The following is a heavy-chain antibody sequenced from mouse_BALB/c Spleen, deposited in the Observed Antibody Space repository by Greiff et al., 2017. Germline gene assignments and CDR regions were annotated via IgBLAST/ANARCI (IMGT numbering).Heavy chain of an antibody. Sequence: VQLQQSGAELVRPWALVKLSCKASGFNIKDYYMHWVKQRPEQGLEWIGWIDPENGNTIYDPKFQGKASITADTSSNTAYLQLSSLTSEDTAVYYCARRYDVTDYFDYWGQGTTRTVSS. J-gene: IGHJ2*01. D-gene: IGHD2-14*01. CDR3: ARRYDVTDYFDY. CDR1: GFNIKDYY. CDR2: IDPENGNT. V-gene: IGHV14-1*02.